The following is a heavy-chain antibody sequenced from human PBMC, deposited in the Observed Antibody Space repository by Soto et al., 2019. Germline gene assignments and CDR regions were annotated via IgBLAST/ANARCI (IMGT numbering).Heavy chain of an antibody. V-gene: IGHV3-30*18. Sequence: QVQLVESGGGVVQPGRSLRLSCAASGFTFSSYGMYWVRQAPGKGLEWVARISYDGSDQFYGDSVKGRFTISRDNSKDILYVQMNSLRIEYTAVYYCAKDTGADYWGQGTVVNVSA. CDR2: ISYDGSDQ. CDR1: GFTFSSYG. J-gene: IGHJ4*02. D-gene: IGHD3-10*01. CDR3: AKDTGADY.